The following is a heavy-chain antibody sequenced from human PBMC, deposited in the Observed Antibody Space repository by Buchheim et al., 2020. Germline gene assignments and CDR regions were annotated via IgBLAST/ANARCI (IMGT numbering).Heavy chain of an antibody. CDR1: GASIITSDY. Sequence: QLQLQESGPGLVKPSETLSLTCTVSGASIITSDYWGWIRQPPGKGLEWIGSVSYTGSTYHNPSLKSRVTMSVDTSKNQFSLEVASVTAADTAVLYCARQTWMTSLVDWHFSLWGRGAL. J-gene: IGHJ2*01. D-gene: IGHD5-12*01. CDR3: ARQTWMTSLVDWHFSL. V-gene: IGHV4-39*01. CDR2: VSYTGST.